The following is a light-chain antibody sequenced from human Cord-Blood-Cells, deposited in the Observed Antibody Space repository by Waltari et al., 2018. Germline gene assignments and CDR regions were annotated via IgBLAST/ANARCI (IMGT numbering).Light chain of an antibody. CDR2: DDS. J-gene: IGLJ3*02. CDR1: NIGSKS. Sequence: SYVLTQPPSVSVAPGKTARITCGGNNIGSKSVHWYQQKPGQAPVLGVYDDSDRPSGIPRRFSGSNSGNTATLTISRVEAGDEADYYGQVWDSSSDHWVFGGGTKLTVL. V-gene: IGLV3-21*03. CDR3: QVWDSSSDHWV.